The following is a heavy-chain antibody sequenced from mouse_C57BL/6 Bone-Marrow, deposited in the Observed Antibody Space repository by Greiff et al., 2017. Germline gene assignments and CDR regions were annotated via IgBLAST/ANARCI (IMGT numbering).Heavy chain of an antibody. V-gene: IGHV5-9-1*02. CDR3: TREGAGYYIAY. D-gene: IGHD2-3*01. CDR2: ISSGGDYT. J-gene: IGHJ3*01. CDR1: GFTFSSYA. Sequence: EVKLMESGEGLVKPGGSLKLSCAASGFTFSSYAMSWVRQTPEKRLEWVAYISSGGDYTYYADPVKGRFPLSRDNARNTLYLQMSSLKSEDTAMYYCTREGAGYYIAYWGQGTLVTVSA.